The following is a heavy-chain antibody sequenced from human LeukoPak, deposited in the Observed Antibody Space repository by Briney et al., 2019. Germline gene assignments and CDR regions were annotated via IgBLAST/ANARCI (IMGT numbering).Heavy chain of an antibody. Sequence: SETLSLTCTVSGGSISSGDYYWSWIRQHPGKGLEWIGYIYYSGSTYYNPSLKGRVTISVDTSKNQFSLKLSSVTAADTAVYYCARGRDGYRAAHFDYWGQGTLVTVSS. CDR2: IYYSGST. J-gene: IGHJ4*02. D-gene: IGHD5-24*01. V-gene: IGHV4-31*03. CDR3: ARGRDGYRAAHFDY. CDR1: GGSISSGDYY.